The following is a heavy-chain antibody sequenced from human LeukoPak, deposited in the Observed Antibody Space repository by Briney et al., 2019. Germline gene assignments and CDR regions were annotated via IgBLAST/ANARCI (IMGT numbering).Heavy chain of an antibody. J-gene: IGHJ4*02. CDR1: GFTFIDYD. Sequence: PGGSLRLSCAASGFTFIDYDMHWVRHVIGKGLEWVSAIGIRGDTHYSGSVKGRFTISREDAASSLYLQMNSLRAEDAAVYYCARGGIQVSGIDEFDYWGQGTLVTVSS. D-gene: IGHD6-19*01. V-gene: IGHV3-13*01. CDR3: ARGGIQVSGIDEFDY. CDR2: IGIRGDT.